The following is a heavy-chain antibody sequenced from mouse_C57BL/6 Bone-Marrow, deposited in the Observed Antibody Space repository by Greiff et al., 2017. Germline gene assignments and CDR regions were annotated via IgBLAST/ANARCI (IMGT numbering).Heavy chain of an antibody. V-gene: IGHV5-4*03. Sequence: EVMLVESGGGLVKPGGSLKLSCAASGFTFSSYAMSWVRQTPEKRLEWVATISDGGSYTYYPDNVKGRFTISRDNAKNNLYLQMSHLKSEDTAMDYYARLRLDYWGRGTTLTVSS. J-gene: IGHJ2*01. CDR1: GFTFSSYA. CDR3: ARLRLDY. CDR2: ISDGGSYT.